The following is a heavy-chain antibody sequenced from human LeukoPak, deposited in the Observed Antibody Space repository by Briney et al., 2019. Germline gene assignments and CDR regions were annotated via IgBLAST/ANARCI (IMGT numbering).Heavy chain of an antibody. J-gene: IGHJ4*02. Sequence: SETLSLTCTVSGGSISSGDYYWSWIRQPPGKGLEWIGYIYYSGSTYYNPSLKSRVTISVDTSKNQFSLKLSSVTAADTAVYYCAREYGDYVGGNYWGQGTLVTVSS. D-gene: IGHD4-17*01. CDR1: GGSISSGDYY. CDR2: IYYSGST. CDR3: AREYGDYVGGNY. V-gene: IGHV4-30-4*01.